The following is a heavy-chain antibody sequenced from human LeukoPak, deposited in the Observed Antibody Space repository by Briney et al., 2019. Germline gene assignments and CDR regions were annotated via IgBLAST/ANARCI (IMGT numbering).Heavy chain of an antibody. D-gene: IGHD3-22*01. CDR2: IASDGSST. Sequence: GGSLRLSCAASGFTFSSYWMNWVRQAPGRGLVWVSRIASDGSSTTYADSVKGRFSISRDNAKNSLYLQMNSLRAEDTAVYYCARGDDSGYYDYFDYWGQGALVTVSS. CDR3: ARGDDSGYYDYFDY. V-gene: IGHV3-74*01. CDR1: GFTFSSYW. J-gene: IGHJ4*02.